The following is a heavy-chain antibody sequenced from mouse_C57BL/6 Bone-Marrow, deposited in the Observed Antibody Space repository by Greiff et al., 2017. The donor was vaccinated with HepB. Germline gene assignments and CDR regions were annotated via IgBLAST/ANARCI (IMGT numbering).Heavy chain of an antibody. J-gene: IGHJ3*01. D-gene: IGHD1-1*01. CDR2: ISNGGGST. V-gene: IGHV5-12*01. CDR3: ARTLGGYYGSRLAY. Sequence: EVKVVESGGGLVQPGGSLKLSCAASGFTFSDYYMYWVRQTPEKRLEWVAYISNGGGSTYYPDTVKGRFTISRDNAKNTLYLQMSRLKSEDTAMYYGARTLGGYYGSRLAYWGQGTLVTVSA. CDR1: GFTFSDYY.